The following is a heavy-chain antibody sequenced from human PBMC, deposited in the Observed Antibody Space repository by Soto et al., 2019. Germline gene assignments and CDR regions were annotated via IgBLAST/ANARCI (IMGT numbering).Heavy chain of an antibody. D-gene: IGHD5-18*01. CDR1: GGSISSYY. Sequence: SETLSLTCTVSGGSISSYYWSWIRQPPGKGLEWIGYIYYSGSTNYNPSLKSRVTISVDTSKNQFSLKLSSVTAADTAVYYCARVFFAATAWNQDNWFDPWGQGTLVTVS. CDR2: IYYSGST. V-gene: IGHV4-59*01. CDR3: ARVFFAATAWNQDNWFDP. J-gene: IGHJ5*02.